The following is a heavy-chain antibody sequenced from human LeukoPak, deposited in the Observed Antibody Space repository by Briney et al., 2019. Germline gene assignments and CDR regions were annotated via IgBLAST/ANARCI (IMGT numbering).Heavy chain of an antibody. CDR3: ARGQDDYVWGSYRYLDY. CDR2: IYYTGST. CDR1: GGSISTYY. J-gene: IGHJ4*02. V-gene: IGHV4-59*12. D-gene: IGHD3-16*02. Sequence: ASETLSLTCTVSGGSISTYYWSWIRQPPGKGLEYIGYIYYTGSTNYNPSLKSRVTISVDTSKNQFSLKLSSVTAADTAVYYCARGQDDYVWGSYRYLDYWGQGTLVTVSS.